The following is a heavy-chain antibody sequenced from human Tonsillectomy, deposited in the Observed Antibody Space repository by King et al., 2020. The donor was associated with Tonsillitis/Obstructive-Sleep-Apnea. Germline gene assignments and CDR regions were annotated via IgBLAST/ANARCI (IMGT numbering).Heavy chain of an antibody. Sequence: QLQESGPGLVKPSETLSLTCTVSGGSISSSSYYWGWIRQPPGKGLEWIGSTYYSGSTYYNPSLKSRVTIAVDTSKNQFSLKLSSVTAADTAVYYCARHVTIFGVVIYMDVWGKGTTVTVS. J-gene: IGHJ6*03. V-gene: IGHV4-39*01. CDR1: GGSISSSSYY. CDR2: TYYSGST. CDR3: ARHVTIFGVVIYMDV. D-gene: IGHD3-3*01.